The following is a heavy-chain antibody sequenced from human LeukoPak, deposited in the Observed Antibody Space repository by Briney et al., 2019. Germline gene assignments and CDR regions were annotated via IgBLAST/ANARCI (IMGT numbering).Heavy chain of an antibody. CDR1: GDSFRSGGLY. Sequence: PSETLSLTCTLSGDSFRSGGLYWGWVRQPPGKRPEWIGDIFYTGKTNYNPPLKSRVTISLDTSKSQFSLKLTSMTAADTAVYYCARIFDSWGQGILVIVSS. V-gene: IGHV4-61*08. CDR2: IFYTGKT. J-gene: IGHJ4*02. CDR3: ARIFDS.